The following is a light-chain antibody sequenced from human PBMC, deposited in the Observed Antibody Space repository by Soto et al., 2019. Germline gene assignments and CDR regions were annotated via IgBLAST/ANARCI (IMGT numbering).Light chain of an antibody. V-gene: IGKV3-15*01. CDR1: QSVGTY. J-gene: IGKJ1*01. CDR2: GAS. Sequence: EIVMTQSPATLSVSPGERATLSCRASQSVGTYLAWYQQKPGQAPRLLIYGASTRAAGISPRFSGGGSGTDFTLTFSSLQSEDFAVYYCQQYNDWPRSSGQGTKVGIK. CDR3: QQYNDWPRS.